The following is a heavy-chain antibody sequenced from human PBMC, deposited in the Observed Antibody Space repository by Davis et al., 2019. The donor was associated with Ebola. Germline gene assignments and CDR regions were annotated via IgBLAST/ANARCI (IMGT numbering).Heavy chain of an antibody. V-gene: IGHV1-46*01. CDR3: AREGDSGYDYDPYYYGMDV. J-gene: IGHJ6*02. D-gene: IGHD5-12*01. CDR1: GYTFTSYY. Sequence: ASVKVSCKASGYTFTSYYMHWVRQAPGQGLEWMGIINPSGGSTSYAQKFQGRVTITADKSTSTAYMELSSLRSEDTAVYYCAREGDSGYDYDPYYYGMDVWGQGTTVTVSS. CDR2: INPSGGST.